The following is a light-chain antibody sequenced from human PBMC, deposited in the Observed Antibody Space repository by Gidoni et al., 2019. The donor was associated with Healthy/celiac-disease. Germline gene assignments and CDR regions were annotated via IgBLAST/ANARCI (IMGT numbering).Light chain of an antibody. CDR1: KLGDKY. V-gene: IGLV3-1*01. J-gene: IGLJ2*01. CDR2: QDS. Sequence: GDKLGDKYACWYQQKPGQSPVLVIYQDSKRPSGIPERFSGSNSGNTATLTISGTQAMDEADYYCQAWDSSGCPFGGGTKLTVL. CDR3: QAWDSSGCP.